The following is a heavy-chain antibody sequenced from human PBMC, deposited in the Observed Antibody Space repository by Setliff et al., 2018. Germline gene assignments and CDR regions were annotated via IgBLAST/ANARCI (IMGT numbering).Heavy chain of an antibody. D-gene: IGHD2-21*02. CDR2: INTNTGNP. Sequence: ASVKVSCKASEYTFTSYAIGWMRQAPGQGLEWMGWINTNTGNPDYAQGSTGRFVFSLDTSVSTAYLQIYSLKAEDTAVYYCARASRFGTAIYKGDYYMDVWGKGTTVTVSS. V-gene: IGHV7-4-1*01. J-gene: IGHJ6*03. CDR3: ARASRFGTAIYKGDYYMDV. CDR1: EYTFTSYA.